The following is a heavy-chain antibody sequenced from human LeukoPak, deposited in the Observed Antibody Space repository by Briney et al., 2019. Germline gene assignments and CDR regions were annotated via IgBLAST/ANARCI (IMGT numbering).Heavy chain of an antibody. CDR1: GFTFSSYS. D-gene: IGHD3-16*01. CDR3: ARDGRGGVSGYFDY. Sequence: GGSLRLSCAASGFTFSSYSMNWVRQAPGKGLEWVSYISSSSSTIYYADSVKGRFTISRDNAKNSLYLQMNSLRAEDTAVYYCARDGRGGVSGYFDYWGQGTLVTVSS. V-gene: IGHV3-48*04. J-gene: IGHJ4*02. CDR2: ISSSSSTI.